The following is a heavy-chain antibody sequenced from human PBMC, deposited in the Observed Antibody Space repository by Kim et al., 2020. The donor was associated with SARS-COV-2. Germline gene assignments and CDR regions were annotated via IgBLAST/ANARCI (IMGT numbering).Heavy chain of an antibody. CDR1: GFTFGDYA. J-gene: IGHJ6*02. CDR3: AKDKGYSSGHMDV. V-gene: IGHV3-9*01. D-gene: IGHD6-19*01. Sequence: GGSLRLSCAASGFTFGDYAMHWVRQAPGKGLEWVSGISWNSGSVGYADSVKGRFTISRDNAKNSLYLQMNSLRAEDTALYFCAKDKGYSSGHMDVWGQGTTVTVSS. CDR2: ISWNSGSV.